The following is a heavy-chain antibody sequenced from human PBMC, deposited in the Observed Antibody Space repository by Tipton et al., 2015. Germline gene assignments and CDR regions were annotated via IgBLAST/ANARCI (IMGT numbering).Heavy chain of an antibody. CDR3: AREGAEQLTSTPGGFDY. Sequence: TLSLTCTVSGGSISSSSYYWGWIRQPPGKGLEWIGSVHYSGSTYYNPSLKSRVTISVDTSKNQFSLQLNSVTPEDTAVYYCAREGAEQLTSTPGGFDYWVQGTLVTVSS. D-gene: IGHD6-6*01. V-gene: IGHV4-39*02. J-gene: IGHJ4*02. CDR2: VHYSGST. CDR1: GGSISSSSYY.